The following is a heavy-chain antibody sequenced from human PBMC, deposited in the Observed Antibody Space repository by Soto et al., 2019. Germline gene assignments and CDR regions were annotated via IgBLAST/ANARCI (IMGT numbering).Heavy chain of an antibody. D-gene: IGHD2-15*01. CDR1: GFTFSRYG. CDR2: ISFDGSDK. J-gene: IGHJ6*02. Sequence: QVQLVESGGGVVQPGRSLRLSCAAPGFTFSRYGMHWVRQAPGKGLEWVAVISFDGSDKWYGDSVKGRFTISRDNSKNTLYLQINSLRAEDTDVYYCAAPRLGGYYYYYGMDVWGQGTTVTVSS. V-gene: IGHV3-30*03. CDR3: AAPRLGGYYYYYGMDV.